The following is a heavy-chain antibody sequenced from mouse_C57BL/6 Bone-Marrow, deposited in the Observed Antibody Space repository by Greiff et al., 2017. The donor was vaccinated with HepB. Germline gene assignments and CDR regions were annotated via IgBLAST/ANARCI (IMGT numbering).Heavy chain of an antibody. Sequence: EVKLVESGGGLVQPGGSLKLSCAASGFTFSDYYMYWVRQTPEKRLEWVAYISNGGGSIYYPDTVKGRFTISRDNAKNTLYLQMSRLKSEDTAMYYCARHYYGSSYLDYWGQGTTLTVSS. CDR2: ISNGGGSI. CDR3: ARHYYGSSYLDY. V-gene: IGHV5-12*01. D-gene: IGHD1-1*01. J-gene: IGHJ2*01. CDR1: GFTFSDYY.